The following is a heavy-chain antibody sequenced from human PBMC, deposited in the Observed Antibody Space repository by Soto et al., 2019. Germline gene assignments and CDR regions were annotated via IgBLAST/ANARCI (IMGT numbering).Heavy chain of an antibody. CDR2: ISTYNGDT. D-gene: IGHD5-12*01. V-gene: IGHV1-18*01. CDR3: AREGVAPYYYYGMDV. J-gene: IGHJ6*02. CDR1: GYTFTSYA. Sequence: GASVKVSCKASGYTFTSYALHWVRQAPGQRLEWMGWISTYNGDTNYAQTFQGRVTMTTDTSTSTVHMEVRSLRSDDTAVYYCAREGVAPYYYYGMDVWGQGTPVTAP.